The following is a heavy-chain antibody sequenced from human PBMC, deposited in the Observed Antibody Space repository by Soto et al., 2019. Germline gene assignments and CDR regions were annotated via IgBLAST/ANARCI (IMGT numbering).Heavy chain of an antibody. J-gene: IGHJ6*03. CDR1: GYTFTSYD. V-gene: IGHV1-8*01. CDR2: MNPNSGNT. CDR3: ARVATTVTKDYYYYYMDV. D-gene: IGHD4-17*01. Sequence: ASVKVSCKASGYTFTSYDINWVRQATGQGLEWMGWMNPNSGNTGYAQKFQGRVTMTRNTSISTAYMELSSLRSEDTAVYYCARVATTVTKDYYYYYMDVWGKGTTVTVSS.